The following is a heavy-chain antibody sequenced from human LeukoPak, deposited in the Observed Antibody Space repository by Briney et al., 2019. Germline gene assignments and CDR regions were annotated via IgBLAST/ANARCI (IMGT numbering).Heavy chain of an antibody. CDR2: ISYDGSNK. Sequence: GGSLRLSCAASGFTFRSYAMSWVRQAPGKGLEWVAVISYDGSNKYYADSVKGRFTISRDNSKNTLYLQMNSLRAEDTAVYYCASKTTVTKRVDYWGQGTLVTVSS. D-gene: IGHD4-17*01. CDR3: ASKTTVTKRVDY. J-gene: IGHJ4*02. V-gene: IGHV3-30-3*01. CDR1: GFTFRSYA.